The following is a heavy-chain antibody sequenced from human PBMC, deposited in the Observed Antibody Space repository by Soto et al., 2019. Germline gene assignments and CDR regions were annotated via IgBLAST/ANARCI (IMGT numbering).Heavy chain of an antibody. CDR3: AHRRQYSGGWYVGDF. Sequence: QITLKESGPTLVKPTQPLTLTCTFSGFSLSTSGVGVGWIRQPPGKALEWLALIYWDDDKRYSPYLKSRLTNTKDTSKNQVVLTMTNMDPVDTATYYFAHRRQYSGGWYVGDFWGQGTLVTVSS. CDR1: GFSLSTSGVG. V-gene: IGHV2-5*02. D-gene: IGHD6-19*01. J-gene: IGHJ4*02. CDR2: IYWDDDK.